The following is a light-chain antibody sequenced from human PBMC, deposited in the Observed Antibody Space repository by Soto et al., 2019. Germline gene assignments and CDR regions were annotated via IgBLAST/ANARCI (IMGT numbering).Light chain of an antibody. CDR1: QRVSSNY. CDR2: GVY. J-gene: IGKJ5*01. CDR3: QQYDNSPIT. Sequence: EIVLTQSPGTLSLSPGDRATLSCRASQRVSSNYLAWYQQRPGQAPRLLIYGVYTRAPGIPARFSGSGSGTEFTLTISRLEPEDFAVYYCQQYDNSPITFGQGTRLEIK. V-gene: IGKV3-20*01.